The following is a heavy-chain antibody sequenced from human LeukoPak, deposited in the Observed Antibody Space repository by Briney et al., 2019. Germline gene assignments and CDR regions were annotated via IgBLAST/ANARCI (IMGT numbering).Heavy chain of an antibody. CDR3: TTERSSWYFLDY. CDR2: IKSKTDGGTT. D-gene: IGHD6-13*01. V-gene: IGHV3-15*01. Sequence: GGSLRLSCAASGFTFSNAWMSWVRQAPGKGLEWVGRIKSKTDGGTTDYAAPVKGRFTISREDSKNTLYLQMNSLKTEDTAVYYCTTERSSWYFLDYWGQGTLVTVSS. J-gene: IGHJ4*02. CDR1: GFTFSNAW.